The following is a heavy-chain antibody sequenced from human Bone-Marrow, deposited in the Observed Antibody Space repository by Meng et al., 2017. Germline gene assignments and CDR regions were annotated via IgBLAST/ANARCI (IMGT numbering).Heavy chain of an antibody. V-gene: IGHV1-3*01. J-gene: IGHJ6*02. D-gene: IGHD6-19*01. CDR1: GYTFTSYA. Sequence: ASVKVSCKASGYTFTSYAMHWVRQAPGQRLEWMGWINAGNGNTKYSQKFQGRVTITRDTSASTAYMELSSLRSEDTAVYYCAVAGRYYYYYGMDVWGQGTTVTFSS. CDR3: AVAGRYYYYYGMDV. CDR2: INAGNGNT.